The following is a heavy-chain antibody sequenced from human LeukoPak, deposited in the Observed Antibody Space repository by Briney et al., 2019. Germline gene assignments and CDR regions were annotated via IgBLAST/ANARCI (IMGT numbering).Heavy chain of an antibody. CDR1: GFTFSNAW. CDR2: IRTKSEGTI. J-gene: IGHJ4*02. D-gene: IGHD6-19*01. CDR3: TIDSNSGWTGY. Sequence: GGSLRLSCAASGFTFSNAWMSWVRQAPGKGSEWVGRIRTKSEGTIEYAAPVKGRFTISRDDSKDTLYLQMNSLESEDTAVYYCTIDSNSGWTGYWGQGTLVTVSS. V-gene: IGHV3-15*01.